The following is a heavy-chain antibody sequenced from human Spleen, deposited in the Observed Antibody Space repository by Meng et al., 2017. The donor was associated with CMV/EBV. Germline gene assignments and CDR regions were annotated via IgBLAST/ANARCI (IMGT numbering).Heavy chain of an antibody. CDR3: AKSAQEFTHDSSYDY. CDR2: ISYDGSDK. V-gene: IGHV3-30*04. CDR1: GFTFSSYA. D-gene: IGHD1-26*01. J-gene: IGHJ4*02. Sequence: GESLKISCAASGFTFSSYAMHWVRQAPGKGLEWVAVISYDGSDKYYADSVKGRFTISRDNSKNTLYLQMNSLRAEDTAMYYCAKSAQEFTHDSSYDYWGQGTLVTVSS.